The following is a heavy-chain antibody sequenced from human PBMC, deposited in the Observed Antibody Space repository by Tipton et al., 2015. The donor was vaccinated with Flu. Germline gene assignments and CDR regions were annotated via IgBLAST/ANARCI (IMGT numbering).Heavy chain of an antibody. CDR2: IRYDGSNK. CDR1: GFTFSSYG. CDR3: AKDLRSSGWY. Sequence: LTCAASGFTFSSYGMHWVRQAPGKGLEWVAFIRYDGSNKYYADSVKGRFTISRDNSKNTLYLQMNSLRAEDTAVYYCAKDLRSSGWYWGQGTLATVSS. V-gene: IGHV3-30*02. J-gene: IGHJ4*02. D-gene: IGHD6-19*01.